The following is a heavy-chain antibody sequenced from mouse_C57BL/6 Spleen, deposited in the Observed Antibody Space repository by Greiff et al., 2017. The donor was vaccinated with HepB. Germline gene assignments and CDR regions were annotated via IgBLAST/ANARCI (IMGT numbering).Heavy chain of an antibody. J-gene: IGHJ1*03. D-gene: IGHD1-1*01. CDR1: GYAFSSSW. CDR2: IYPGDGDT. Sequence: QVQLQQSGPELVKPGASVKISCKASGYAFSSSWMNWVKQRPGKGLEWIGRIYPGDGDTNYNGKFKGKATLTADKSSSTAYMQRSSLTSEDSAVYFCARSVSSITTVVPYWYFDVWGTGTTVTVSS. CDR3: ARSVSSITTVVPYWYFDV. V-gene: IGHV1-82*01.